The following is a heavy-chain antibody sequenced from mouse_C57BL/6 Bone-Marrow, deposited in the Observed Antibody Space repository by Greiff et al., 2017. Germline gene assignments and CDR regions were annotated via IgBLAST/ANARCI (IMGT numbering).Heavy chain of an antibody. CDR2: IDPSDSYT. CDR1: GYTFTSYW. CDR3: ARSYGYDEGGFDY. D-gene: IGHD2-2*01. V-gene: IGHV1-50*01. Sequence: QVQLQQPGAELVKPGASVKLSCKASGYTFTSYWMQWVKPRPGQGLEWIGEIDPSDSYTNYNQKFKGKATLTVDTSSSTAYMQLSSLTSEDSAVYYCARSYGYDEGGFDYWGQGTTLTVSS. J-gene: IGHJ2*01.